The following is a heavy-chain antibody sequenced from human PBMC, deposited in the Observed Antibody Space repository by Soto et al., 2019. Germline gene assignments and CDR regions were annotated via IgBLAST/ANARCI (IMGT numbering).Heavy chain of an antibody. CDR1: VYTFTSYG. D-gene: IGHD3-16*01. CDR3: AREVERRLGEPRMDV. CDR2: ISAYNGNT. V-gene: IGHV1-18*01. Sequence: QVQLVQSGAEVKKPGASVKVSCKASVYTFTSYGISWVRQAPGQGLEWMGWISAYNGNTNYAQKLQGSVTMTTDTSTSIAYMELRSLRSDDTAVYYCAREVERRLGEPRMDVWGKGTTVTVSS. J-gene: IGHJ6*04.